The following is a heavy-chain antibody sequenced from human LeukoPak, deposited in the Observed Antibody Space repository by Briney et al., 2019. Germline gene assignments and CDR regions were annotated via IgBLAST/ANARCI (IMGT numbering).Heavy chain of an antibody. CDR3: AKAHYDILTGYFDY. CDR1: GFTFDDYA. CDR2: ISWNSGSI. Sequence: GGSLRLSCAAPGFTFDDYAMHWVRQAPGKGLEWVSGISWNSGSIGYADSVKGRFTISRDNAKNSLYLQMNSLRAEDTALYYCAKAHYDILTGYFDYWGQGTLVTVSS. J-gene: IGHJ4*02. V-gene: IGHV3-9*01. D-gene: IGHD3-9*01.